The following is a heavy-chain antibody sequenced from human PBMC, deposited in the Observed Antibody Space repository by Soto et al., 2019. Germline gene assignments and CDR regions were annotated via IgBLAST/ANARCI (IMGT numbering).Heavy chain of an antibody. D-gene: IGHD2-2*01. CDR2: ISASSGST. CDR3: GKGKPAAFLDWLDP. CDR1: GFTFSSYA. V-gene: IGHV3-23*01. J-gene: IGHJ5*02. Sequence: GGSLRLSCAASGFTFSSYAMSWLRQAPGRGLEWVSAISASSGSTYYADSVKGRFTISRDNSKNTLYLQMNSLRAEDTAVYYCGKGKPAAFLDWLDPWGQGTLVTVSS.